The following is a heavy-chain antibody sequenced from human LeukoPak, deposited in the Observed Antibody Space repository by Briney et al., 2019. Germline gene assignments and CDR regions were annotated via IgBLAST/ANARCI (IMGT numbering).Heavy chain of an antibody. J-gene: IGHJ4*02. Sequence: SETLSLTCTVSGGSISSSSYYWGWIRQPPGKGLEWFGSIYYSGSTYYNPSLKSRVTISVDTSKHQFSLKLSSVTAADTAVYYCARHNAMVRGVTTLGYWGQGTLVTVSS. CDR3: ARHNAMVRGVTTLGY. CDR2: IYYSGST. CDR1: GGSISSSSYY. D-gene: IGHD3-10*01. V-gene: IGHV4-39*01.